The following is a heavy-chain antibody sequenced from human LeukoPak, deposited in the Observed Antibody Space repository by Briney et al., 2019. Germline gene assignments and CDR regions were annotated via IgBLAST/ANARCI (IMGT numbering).Heavy chain of an antibody. CDR3: ARDSATVSLYGMDV. CDR1: GFTFSSYS. D-gene: IGHD4-11*01. Sequence: GGSLRLSCAASGFTFSSYSMNWVRQAPGKGLEWVSSISSRSSYIYYADSVKGRFTISRDNAKNSLYLQMNSLRAEDTAVYYCARDSATVSLYGMDVWGKGTTVTVSS. CDR2: ISSRSSYI. V-gene: IGHV3-21*01. J-gene: IGHJ6*04.